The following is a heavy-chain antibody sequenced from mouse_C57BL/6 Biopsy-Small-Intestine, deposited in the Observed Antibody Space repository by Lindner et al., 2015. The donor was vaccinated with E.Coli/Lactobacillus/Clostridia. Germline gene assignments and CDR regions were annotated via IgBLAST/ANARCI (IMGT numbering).Heavy chain of an antibody. CDR1: GYAFSSSW. V-gene: IGHV1-82*01. J-gene: IGHJ2*01. CDR2: IYPGDGDP. D-gene: IGHD3-3*01. CDR3: ARSVGTYFDY. Sequence: VQLQESGPELVKPGASVKISCKASGYAFSSSWMNWVKQRPGKGLEWIGRIYPGDGDPNYNGKFKGKAALTADKSSSTAYMQLSSLTSEDSAVYFCARSVGTYFDYWGQGTTLTVSS.